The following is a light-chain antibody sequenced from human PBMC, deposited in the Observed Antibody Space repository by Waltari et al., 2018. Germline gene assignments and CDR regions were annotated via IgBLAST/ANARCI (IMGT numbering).Light chain of an antibody. CDR3: QQYNSYSLWT. Sequence: DIQMTQSPSTLSASIGDRVTTTCRASQSVNSWLAWYQQKPGKAPKPLIYKASNLDSGVPSRFSGGGSGTEFTLTISSLQPDDFATYYCQQYNSYSLWTFGQGTKVEIK. J-gene: IGKJ1*01. CDR2: KAS. V-gene: IGKV1-5*03. CDR1: QSVNSW.